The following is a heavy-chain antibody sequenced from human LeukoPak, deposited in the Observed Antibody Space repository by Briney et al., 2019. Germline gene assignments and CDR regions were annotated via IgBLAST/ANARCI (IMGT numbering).Heavy chain of an antibody. D-gene: IGHD3-10*01. CDR1: GFTFSSYA. V-gene: IGHV3-23*01. Sequence: PGGSLRLSCAASGFTFSSYAISWVRQAPGKGLEWVSAISGSGGSTYYADSVKGRFTISRDNSKNTLYLQMGSLRAEDMAVYYCARAAPYYYGSGSYYNLWGQGTMVTVSS. J-gene: IGHJ3*01. CDR3: ARAAPYYYGSGSYYNL. CDR2: ISGSGGST.